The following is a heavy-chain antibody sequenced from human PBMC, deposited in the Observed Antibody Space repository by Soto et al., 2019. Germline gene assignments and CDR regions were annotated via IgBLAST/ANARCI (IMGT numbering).Heavy chain of an antibody. J-gene: IGHJ6*02. CDR1: GGSISSGGYY. CDR2: IYHSGST. Sequence: NPSETLSLTCTVSGGSISSGGYYWSWIRQHPGKGLEWIGYIYHSGSTYYNPSPKSRVTISVDTSKNQFSLKLSSVTAADTAVYYCARWVATIIDYYYYGMDVWGQGTTVTVSS. V-gene: IGHV4-31*03. CDR3: ARWVATIIDYYYYGMDV. D-gene: IGHD5-12*01.